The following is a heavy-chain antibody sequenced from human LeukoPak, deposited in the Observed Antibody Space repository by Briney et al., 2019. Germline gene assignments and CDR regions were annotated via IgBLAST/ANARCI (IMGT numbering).Heavy chain of an antibody. Sequence: SLRLSCVGSGFSLDDYAMHWVRQVPGKGLEWVSSISWDSGSQAYADSVRGRFTISRDNAKNSLYLQMNSLRPEDTAFYYCIKDMGFDLLKDAFHVWGQGTLVTVS. V-gene: IGHV3-9*01. D-gene: IGHD3-9*01. CDR2: ISWDSGSQ. CDR1: GFSLDDYA. CDR3: IKDMGFDLLKDAFHV. J-gene: IGHJ3*01.